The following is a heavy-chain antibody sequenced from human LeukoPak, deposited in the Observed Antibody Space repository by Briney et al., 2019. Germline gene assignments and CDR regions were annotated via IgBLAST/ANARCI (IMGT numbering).Heavy chain of an antibody. D-gene: IGHD3-10*01. V-gene: IGHV3-30*18. Sequence: GGSLRLSCAASGFTFSSYGMHWVRQAPGKGLEWVAVISYDGSNKYYADSVKGRFTISRDKSKNTLYLQMNSLRAEDTAVYYCAKDRAYGSGNHFDYWGQGTLVTVSS. CDR3: AKDRAYGSGNHFDY. CDR2: ISYDGSNK. CDR1: GFTFSSYG. J-gene: IGHJ4*02.